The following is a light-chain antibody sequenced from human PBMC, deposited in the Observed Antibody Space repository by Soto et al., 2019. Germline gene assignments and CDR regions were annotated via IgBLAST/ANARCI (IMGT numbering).Light chain of an antibody. CDR2: GAS. Sequence: EVGLTQSPGTLSLSPGERATLSCRASQSVSSYLAWYQQKPGQAPRLLIYGASSRATGIPDRFSGSGSGTDFTLIISRLEPEDFAVYYCQQYGSLSWTFGQGPKV. J-gene: IGKJ1*01. CDR3: QQYGSLSWT. CDR1: QSVSSY. V-gene: IGKV3-20*01.